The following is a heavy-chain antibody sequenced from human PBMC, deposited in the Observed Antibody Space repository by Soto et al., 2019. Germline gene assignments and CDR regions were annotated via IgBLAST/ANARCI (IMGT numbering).Heavy chain of an antibody. V-gene: IGHV1-3*01. J-gene: IGHJ4*02. CDR3: ARTGYDILTGYHYYFDY. CDR1: GYTFTSYA. Sequence: ASVKVSCKASGYTFTSYAMHWVRPAPGQKLEWMGWINAGNGNTKYSQKFQGRVTITRDASASTAYMELSSLRSEDTAVYYCARTGYDILTGYHYYFDYWGQGTLVTVSS. CDR2: INAGNGNT. D-gene: IGHD3-9*01.